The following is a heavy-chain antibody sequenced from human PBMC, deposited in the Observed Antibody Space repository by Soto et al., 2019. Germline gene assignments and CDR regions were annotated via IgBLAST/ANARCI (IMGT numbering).Heavy chain of an antibody. V-gene: IGHV4-59*08. CDR3: ARHGNMVRGVMAEYYFDY. CDR1: GGSISSYY. Sequence: SETLSLTCTVSGGSISSYYWSWIRQPPGKGLEWIGYIYYSGSTNYNPSLKSRVTISVDTSKNQFSLKLSSVTAADTAVYYCARHGNMVRGVMAEYYFDYWGQGTLVTVSS. CDR2: IYYSGST. J-gene: IGHJ4*02. D-gene: IGHD3-10*01.